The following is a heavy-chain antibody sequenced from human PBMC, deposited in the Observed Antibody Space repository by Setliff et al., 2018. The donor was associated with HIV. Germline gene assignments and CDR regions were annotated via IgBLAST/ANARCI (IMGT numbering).Heavy chain of an antibody. CDR1: GYRFIGHY. CDR2: INPETGCT. CDR3: ARTLPQYTNLFDY. Sequence: ASVKVSCKTSGYRFIGHYLHWVRLAPGQGPEWVGWINPETGCTNYAQKFQGRVTMTRDTSISTAYMELSRLRSDDTAVYYCARTLPQYTNLFDYWGQGTLVTVSS. D-gene: IGHD5-18*01. V-gene: IGHV1-2*02. J-gene: IGHJ4*02.